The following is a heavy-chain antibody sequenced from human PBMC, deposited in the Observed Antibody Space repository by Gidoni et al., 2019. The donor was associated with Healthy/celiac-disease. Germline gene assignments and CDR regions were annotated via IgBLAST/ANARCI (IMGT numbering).Heavy chain of an antibody. CDR1: GGTISSSSYY. Sequence: QLQLQESGPGLVKPSETRSLTCTVSGGTISSSSYYWGGIRQPPGKGLEWIGRIYYSGSTYSNPSLQSRVTISVDTSKHQFSLKLSSVTAADTAVYYCARLSPPSMFDYWGQGTLVTVSS. J-gene: IGHJ4*02. CDR3: ARLSPPSMFDY. CDR2: IYYSGST. V-gene: IGHV4-39*01.